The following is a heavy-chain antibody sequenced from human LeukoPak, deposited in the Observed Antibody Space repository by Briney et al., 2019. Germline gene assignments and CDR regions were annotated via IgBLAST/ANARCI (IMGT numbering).Heavy chain of an antibody. CDR2: IYYSGST. CDR3: ARDQKGGSTFYYYYGMDV. Sequence: PSETLSLTCTVPGGSISSYYWSWIRQPPGKGLEWIGYIYYSGSTNYNPSLKSRVTISVDTSKNQFSLKLSSVTAADTAVYYCARDQKGGSTFYYYYGMDVWGQGTTVTVSS. CDR1: GGSISSYY. V-gene: IGHV4-59*01. D-gene: IGHD2-15*01. J-gene: IGHJ6*02.